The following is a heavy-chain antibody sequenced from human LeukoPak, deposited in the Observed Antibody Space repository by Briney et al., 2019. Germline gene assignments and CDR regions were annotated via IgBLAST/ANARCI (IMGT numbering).Heavy chain of an antibody. D-gene: IGHD1-26*01. CDR1: GYTFTAYY. J-gene: IGHJ4*02. CDR2: INPNNGGT. Sequence: GASVKVSCKASGYTFTAYYIHWVRQAPGQGLEWVGWINPNNGGTNYAQKFQGRVTMTRDTSISTAYMELSRLRSDDTAVYYCARDGTLVGATSYYFDYWGQGTLVTVSS. V-gene: IGHV1-2*02. CDR3: ARDGTLVGATSYYFDY.